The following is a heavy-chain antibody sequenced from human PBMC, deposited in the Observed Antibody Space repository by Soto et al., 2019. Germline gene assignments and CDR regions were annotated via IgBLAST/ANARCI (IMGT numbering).Heavy chain of an antibody. J-gene: IGHJ4*02. CDR3: AKGGGGYRFDY. CDR1: GASFTTYY. Sequence: QVQLQESGPGLVKPSETLSLTCTVSGASFTTYYWSWVRQPPGKGLEWIGYIFYSGHLKYNPSLKSLLTISVDPSKKPISLRLTSVTAADTAVYYGAKGGGGYRFDYWGQGTLVTVSS. D-gene: IGHD1-26*01. CDR2: IFYSGHL. V-gene: IGHV4-59*01.